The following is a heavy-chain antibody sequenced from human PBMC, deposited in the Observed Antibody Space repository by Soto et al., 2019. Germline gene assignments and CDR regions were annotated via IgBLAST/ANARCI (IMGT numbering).Heavy chain of an antibody. J-gene: IGHJ2*01. CDR2: IYWDDDK. V-gene: IGHV2-5*02. CDR1: GFSLSTSGVG. CDR3: AHSSYYYDSSGYYDWYFDL. Sequence: QITLKESGPTLVKPRQTLTLTCTFSGFSLSTSGVGVGWIRQPPGKALEWLALIYWDDDKRYSPSLKSRLTITKDTSKNQVVLTMTNMDPVDTATYYCAHSSYYYDSSGYYDWYFDLWGRGTLVTVSS. D-gene: IGHD3-22*01.